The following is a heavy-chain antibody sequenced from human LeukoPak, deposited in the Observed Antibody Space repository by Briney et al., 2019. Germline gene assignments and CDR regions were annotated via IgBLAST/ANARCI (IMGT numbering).Heavy chain of an antibody. Sequence: PGGSLRLSCAASGFTFSSYAMHWVRQAPGKGLEWVAVISYDGSNKYYADSVKGRFTISRDNSKNTLYLQMNSLRAEDTAVYYCARDQSGLWFGELLYGMDVWGQGTTVTVSS. J-gene: IGHJ6*02. CDR3: ARDQSGLWFGELLYGMDV. CDR2: ISYDGSNK. D-gene: IGHD3-10*01. CDR1: GFTFSSYA. V-gene: IGHV3-30-3*01.